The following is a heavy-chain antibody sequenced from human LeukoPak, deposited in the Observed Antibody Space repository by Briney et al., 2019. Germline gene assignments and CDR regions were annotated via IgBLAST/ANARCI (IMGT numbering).Heavy chain of an antibody. CDR3: GRSLITMVRGVIAY. V-gene: IGHV3-23*01. J-gene: IGHJ4*02. CDR2: ISGSGGST. Sequence: GGSLRLSCEASGFTFSSYAMSWVRQAPGKGLEWVSAISGSGGSTYYADSVKGRFTISRDNSKNTLYLEMNSLRAEDTAVYYCGRSLITMVRGVIAYWGQGTLVTVSS. CDR1: GFTFSSYA. D-gene: IGHD3-10*01.